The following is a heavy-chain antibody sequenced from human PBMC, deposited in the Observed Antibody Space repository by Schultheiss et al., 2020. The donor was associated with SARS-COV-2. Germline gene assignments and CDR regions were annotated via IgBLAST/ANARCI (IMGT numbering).Heavy chain of an antibody. J-gene: IGHJ4*02. CDR1: GFTFSSYG. CDR2: ISSSSRYI. Sequence: GGSLRLSCAASGFTFSSYGMHWVRQAPGKGLEWVSSISSSSRYIYYADSVKGRFTISRDNSKNTLYLQMNSLRAEDTAVYYCTRLSRGSGWTQEFDYWGQGTLVTVSS. D-gene: IGHD6-19*01. CDR3: TRLSRGSGWTQEFDY. V-gene: IGHV3-21*04.